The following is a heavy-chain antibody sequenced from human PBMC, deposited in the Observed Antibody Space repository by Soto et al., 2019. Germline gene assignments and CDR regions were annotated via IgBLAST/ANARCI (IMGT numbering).Heavy chain of an antibody. J-gene: IGHJ4*02. D-gene: IGHD3-10*01. Sequence: QVQLVQSGAEEKKPGASVKVSCKASGYTFTSYAMHWVRQAPGQRLEWMGWINAGNGNTKYSQKFQGRVTITRDTSARYAYMEPRSLSSEDKAVYYCARGGPPIDYWGQGTLVTVSS. CDR1: GYTFTSYA. V-gene: IGHV1-3*05. CDR2: INAGNGNT. CDR3: ARGGPPIDY.